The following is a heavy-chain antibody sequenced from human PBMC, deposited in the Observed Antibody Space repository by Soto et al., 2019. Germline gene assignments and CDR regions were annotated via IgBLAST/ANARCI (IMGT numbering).Heavy chain of an antibody. D-gene: IGHD1-26*01. CDR1: GFTFGAYT. V-gene: IGHV3-30-3*01. CDR3: ARDGYSGRSEGFDM. J-gene: IGHJ3*02. Sequence: QVQLVESGGGVVQPGRSLRLSCAASGFTFGAYTMHWVRQPPGKGLEWVAAISYDGNSEEYDDPVKGRFTASRDNFQSIMYLQMNGLKSEDTAVYYCARDGYSGRSEGFDMWGQGTMVTVSS. CDR2: ISYDGNSE.